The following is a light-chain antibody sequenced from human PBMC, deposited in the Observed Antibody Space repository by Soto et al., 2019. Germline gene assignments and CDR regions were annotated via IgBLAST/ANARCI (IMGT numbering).Light chain of an antibody. CDR2: GAS. J-gene: IGKJ1*01. Sequence: EIVMTQSPATLSVSPGERATLSCRASQSVSSNVAWYQQKPGQAPRLLIYGASTKATGIPARFSGSGSGTEFTLSISRLQSGDFAVYYCQQYGTWWTFGQGTKVEIK. CDR3: QQYGTWWT. CDR1: QSVSSN. V-gene: IGKV3-15*01.